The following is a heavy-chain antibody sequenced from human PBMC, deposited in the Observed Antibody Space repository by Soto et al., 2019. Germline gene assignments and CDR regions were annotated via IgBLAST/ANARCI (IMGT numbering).Heavy chain of an antibody. D-gene: IGHD6-13*01. CDR3: ARDHSAKDAFDI. CDR1: EGTFSSYA. Sequence: QVQLVQSGAEVKKPGSSVKVSCKASEGTFSSYAISWVRQAPGQGLEWMGGIIPIFGTANYAQKFQGRVTITADKSTSTAYTELSSLRSEDTAVYYCARDHSAKDAFDIWGQGTMVTVSS. CDR2: IIPIFGTA. J-gene: IGHJ3*02. V-gene: IGHV1-69*06.